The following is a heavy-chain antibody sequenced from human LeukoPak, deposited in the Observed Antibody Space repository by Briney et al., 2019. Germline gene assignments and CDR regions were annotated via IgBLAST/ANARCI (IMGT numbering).Heavy chain of an antibody. Sequence: PSETLSLTCTVSGASISSYYWSWIRQSPGKGLGWIGYIFYSGSTLYNPSLQSRVTISVDTSKNQFSLRLTSVTAADTAVYYCASGPYPAAGTDHQFDYWGQGTLVTVSS. CDR1: GASISSYY. CDR3: ASGPYPAAGTDHQFDY. J-gene: IGHJ4*02. D-gene: IGHD6-13*01. CDR2: IFYSGST. V-gene: IGHV4-59*01.